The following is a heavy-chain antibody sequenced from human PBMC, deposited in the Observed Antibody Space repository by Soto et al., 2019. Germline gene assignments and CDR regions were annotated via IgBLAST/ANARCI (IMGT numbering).Heavy chain of an antibody. D-gene: IGHD6-19*01. CDR2: IYSSGST. V-gene: IGHV4-31*03. J-gene: IGHJ5*02. CDR3: ARDLSGWRGDGWFDP. Sequence: QVQLQESGPGLVKPSQTLSLTCTVSGASMRSGDCYWSWIRQYPGKGLEWIGYIYSSGSTYYNPSLKSRLTISIDTSKNQFSLRLSSVTAADTAVYYCARDLSGWRGDGWFDPWGQGTLVTVSP. CDR1: GASMRSGDCY.